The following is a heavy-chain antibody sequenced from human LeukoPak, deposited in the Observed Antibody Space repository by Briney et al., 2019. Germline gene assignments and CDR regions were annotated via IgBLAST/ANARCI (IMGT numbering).Heavy chain of an antibody. J-gene: IGHJ5*02. CDR2: IGSSGNTI. D-gene: IGHD1-1*01. V-gene: IGHV3-48*03. CDR3: ARSAGTWFDP. CDR1: GFTFSSYA. Sequence: GGSLRLSCAGPGFTFSSYAMNWVRQAPGKGLEWVSYIGSSGNTIYYADSVKGRFTISRDNAKNSLYLQMNSLRAEDTAVYYCARSAGTWFDPWGQGTLVTVSS.